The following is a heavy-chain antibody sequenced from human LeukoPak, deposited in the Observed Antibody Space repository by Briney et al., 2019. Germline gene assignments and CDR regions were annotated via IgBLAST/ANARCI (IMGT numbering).Heavy chain of an antibody. V-gene: IGHV5-51*01. CDR1: GYIFTSDW. CDR2: IYPGDSDT. Sequence: GESLKISCKGSGYIFTSDWIGWVRQMPGKGLEWMGIIYPGDSDTRYSPSFQGQVTISADKSIRTAFLQWNSLKASDTAMYHCARVKDIYYDSGSYLYHAFDIWGQGTMVTVSS. D-gene: IGHD3-10*01. J-gene: IGHJ3*02. CDR3: ARVKDIYYDSGSYLYHAFDI.